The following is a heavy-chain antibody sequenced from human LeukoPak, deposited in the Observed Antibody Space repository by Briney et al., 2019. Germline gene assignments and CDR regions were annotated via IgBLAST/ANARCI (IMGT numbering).Heavy chain of an antibody. CDR1: GFSVTSNY. Sequence: PGGSLRLSCTASGFSVTSNYMNWVRQAPGKGLDWVSLIYSDGSTYHADSVKGRFTISRDKSSNMVYLQMNNLRVEDTAMYYCTRDPPAVLLGTYGWGQGALVTVSS. D-gene: IGHD2/OR15-2a*01. V-gene: IGHV3-66*01. J-gene: IGHJ4*02. CDR2: IYSDGST. CDR3: TRDPPAVLLGTYG.